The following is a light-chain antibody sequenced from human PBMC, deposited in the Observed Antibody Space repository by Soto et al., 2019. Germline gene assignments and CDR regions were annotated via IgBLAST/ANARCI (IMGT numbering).Light chain of an antibody. Sequence: QSALTQPASVSGSPGQSITISCTGTSSDVGSYNLVSWYQQHPGKAPKLMIYEGSKRPSGVSNRFSGSKSGNTASLTISGLQAEDEVDYYCCSYAGSSTPYVFGTGTNLTVL. J-gene: IGLJ1*01. CDR2: EGS. CDR3: CSYAGSSTPYV. CDR1: SSDVGSYNL. V-gene: IGLV2-23*01.